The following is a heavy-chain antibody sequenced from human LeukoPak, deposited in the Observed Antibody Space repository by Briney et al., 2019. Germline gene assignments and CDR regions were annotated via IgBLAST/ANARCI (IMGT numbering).Heavy chain of an antibody. D-gene: IGHD5-24*01. CDR2: IRNKVNSYTT. J-gene: IGHJ4*02. Sequence: GGSLRLSCADSGFTFSDHYMDWVRQAPGKGLEWVGRIRNKVNSYTTIYAASVKGRLTISRDDSKNSLYLQMNSLKIEDTAVYYCARVNVRDGYDFDYWGQGTLVTVSS. CDR1: GFTFSDHY. CDR3: ARVNVRDGYDFDY. V-gene: IGHV3-72*01.